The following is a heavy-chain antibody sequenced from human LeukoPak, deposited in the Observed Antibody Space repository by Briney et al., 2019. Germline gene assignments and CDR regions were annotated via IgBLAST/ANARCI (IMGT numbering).Heavy chain of an antibody. CDR3: AARVVVILG. V-gene: IGHV3-23*01. D-gene: IGHD3-22*01. CDR1: AFTFSSYA. J-gene: IGHJ1*01. Sequence: GGSLRLSCAASAFTFSSYAMSGVRQAPGKGPEWVSAISGAGGSTYYADSVQGRFTISRDNAKNTLYLQMNSLRAEDTAVYYCAARVVVILGWGQGTLVTVSS. CDR2: ISGAGGST.